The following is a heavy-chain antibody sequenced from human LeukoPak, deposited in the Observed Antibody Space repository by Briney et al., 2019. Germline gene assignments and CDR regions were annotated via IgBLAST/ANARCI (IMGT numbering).Heavy chain of an antibody. CDR2: ISGSGGTA. D-gene: IGHD2-2*02. CDR3: ARYRHLGY. V-gene: IGHV3-23*01. J-gene: IGHJ4*02. Sequence: GGSLRLSCVASGFTFSSYAMSWVRQAPGKGLGWVSAISGSGGTAYYADSVKGRFTISRDNSKNTLYLQMNSLRAEDTAVYYCARYRHLGYWGQGTLVTVSS. CDR1: GFTFSSYA.